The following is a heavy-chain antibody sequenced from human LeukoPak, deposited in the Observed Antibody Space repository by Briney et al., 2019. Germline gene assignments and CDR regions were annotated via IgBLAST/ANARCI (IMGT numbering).Heavy chain of an antibody. V-gene: IGHV4-59*12. CDR2: IYYSGST. J-gene: IGHJ4*02. CDR3: ARENRGYSYGYHFDY. Sequence: SETLSLTCTVSGGSISSYYWSWIRQPPGKGLEWIGYIYYSGSTYYNPSLKSRVTISVDTSKNQFSLKLSSVTAADTAVYYCARENRGYSYGYHFDYWGQGTLVTVSS. D-gene: IGHD5-18*01. CDR1: GGSISSYY.